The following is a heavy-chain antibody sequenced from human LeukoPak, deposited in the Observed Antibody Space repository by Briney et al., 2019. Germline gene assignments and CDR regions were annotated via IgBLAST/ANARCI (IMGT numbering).Heavy chain of an antibody. CDR1: GFTFDDYG. Sequence: GGSLRLSCAASGFTFDDYGMSWARQAPGKGLEWVSGINWNGGSTGYADSVKGRFTISRDNAKNSLYLQMNSLRAEDTAVYYCAKGSSSGWSFDYWGQGTLVTVSS. J-gene: IGHJ4*02. V-gene: IGHV3-20*04. CDR3: AKGSSSGWSFDY. CDR2: INWNGGST. D-gene: IGHD6-19*01.